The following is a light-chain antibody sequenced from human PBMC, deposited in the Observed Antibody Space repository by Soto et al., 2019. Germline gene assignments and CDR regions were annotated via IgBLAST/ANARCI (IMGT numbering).Light chain of an antibody. CDR3: QQSDSTPRLT. V-gene: IGKV1-39*01. Sequence: DIQMTQSPSSLSASVGERVTITCRASQSISSYLNWYQQKPGKAPKLLINAASSLQRGGPSRYSGSGAGTDFTRTTSSRQPEEDATYYCQQSDSTPRLTLGAGTQVEIK. CDR2: AAS. J-gene: IGKJ4*01. CDR1: QSISSY.